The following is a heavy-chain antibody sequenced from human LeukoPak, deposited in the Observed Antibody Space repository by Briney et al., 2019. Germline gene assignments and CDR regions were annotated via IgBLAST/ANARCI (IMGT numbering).Heavy chain of an antibody. CDR1: GFTVSSNY. Sequence: GGSLRLSCAASGFTVSSNYMSWVRQAPGKGLEWVSVISSSGGGTYYADSLKGRFTISRDNSKNTLFLQMNSLGAEDTAVYYCAKFGSGWYATDYWGQGALVTVSS. J-gene: IGHJ4*02. CDR2: ISSSGGGT. CDR3: AKFGSGWYATDY. V-gene: IGHV3-23*01. D-gene: IGHD6-19*01.